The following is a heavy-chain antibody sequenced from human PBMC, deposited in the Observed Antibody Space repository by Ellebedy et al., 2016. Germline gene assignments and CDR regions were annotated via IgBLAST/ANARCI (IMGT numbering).Heavy chain of an antibody. CDR3: AREWARGEYYGSTNWFDP. Sequence: SETLSLTCTVSGGSISSYYWSWIRQPPGKGLEWIGYIYYSGSTYYNPSLKSRVTISVDTSKNQFSLKLSSVTAADTAVYYCAREWARGEYYGSTNWFDPWGQGTLVTVSS. CDR1: GGSISSYY. J-gene: IGHJ5*02. CDR2: IYYSGST. D-gene: IGHD3-10*01. V-gene: IGHV4-59*06.